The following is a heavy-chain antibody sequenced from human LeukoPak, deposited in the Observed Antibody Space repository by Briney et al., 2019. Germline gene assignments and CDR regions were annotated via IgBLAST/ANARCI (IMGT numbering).Heavy chain of an antibody. CDR1: GFTVSSNF. Sequence: GGSLRLSCAASGFTVSSNFMSWVRQAPGKGLEWVSVIYSGGSTYYADSVKGRFTISRDNSKNTLYLQMNSLRAEDTAVYYCARDRGYGYFDYWGQGTLVAVSS. D-gene: IGHD5-18*01. V-gene: IGHV3-53*01. J-gene: IGHJ4*02. CDR3: ARDRGYGYFDY. CDR2: IYSGGST.